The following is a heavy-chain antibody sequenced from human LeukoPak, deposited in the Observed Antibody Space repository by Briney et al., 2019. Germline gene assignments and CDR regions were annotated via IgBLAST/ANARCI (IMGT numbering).Heavy chain of an antibody. V-gene: IGHV3-30*02. CDR1: GFTFSSYG. CDR3: AKDRRYYDSSGYHLDY. CDR2: IRYDGSNK. Sequence: GGSLRLSCAASGFTFSSYGMHWVRQAPGKGLEWVAFIRYDGSNKYYADSVKGRFTISRDNSKNTLYLQMNSLRAEDTAVYYCAKDRRYYDSSGYHLDYWGQGTLVTVSS. D-gene: IGHD3-22*01. J-gene: IGHJ4*02.